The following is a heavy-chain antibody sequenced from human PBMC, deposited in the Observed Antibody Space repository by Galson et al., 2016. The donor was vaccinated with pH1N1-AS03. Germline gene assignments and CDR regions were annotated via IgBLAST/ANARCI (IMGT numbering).Heavy chain of an antibody. Sequence: SLRLSCAVSGLSVAMNYMSWVRQAPGKGLEWVSSIYTGGDTFYKDYVRGRFTISRDDSKNTLYLQMNRLRAADTAMYYCARVDSSTYSDGWVPFDYWGQGTLVTVSS. D-gene: IGHD5-24*01. V-gene: IGHV3-53*01. CDR2: IYTGGDT. J-gene: IGHJ4*02. CDR1: GLSVAMNY. CDR3: ARVDSSTYSDGWVPFDY.